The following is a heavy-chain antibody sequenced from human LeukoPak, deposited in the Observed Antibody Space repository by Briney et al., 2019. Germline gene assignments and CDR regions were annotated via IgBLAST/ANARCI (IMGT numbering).Heavy chain of an antibody. Sequence: GESLRLSCAASGFTFSSYEMNWVRQAPGRGLEWVSYISNSDSTIYYADSVKGRFTISRDNAKNSLYLQMNSLGAEDTAVYYCARERGGFCSSTTCSRAFDIWGQGTMVTVSS. D-gene: IGHD2-2*03. J-gene: IGHJ3*02. CDR1: GFTFSSYE. CDR3: ARERGGFCSSTTCSRAFDI. CDR2: ISNSDSTI. V-gene: IGHV3-48*03.